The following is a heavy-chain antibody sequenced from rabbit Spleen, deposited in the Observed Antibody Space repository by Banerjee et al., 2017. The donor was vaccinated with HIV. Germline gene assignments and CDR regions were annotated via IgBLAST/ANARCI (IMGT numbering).Heavy chain of an antibody. CDR2: IGSGTGTT. Sequence: QQLVESGGGLVKPGASLTLTCKASGFSFSSGYYMSWVRQAPGKGLEWIGCIGSGTGTTYYASWVNGRFTISKTSSTTVTLQMTSLTAADTATYFCARSFSDSGWEIDLWGQGTLVTVS. V-gene: IGHV1S40*01. J-gene: IGHJ4*01. CDR1: GFSFSSGYY. CDR3: ARSFSDSGWEIDL. D-gene: IGHD4-1*01.